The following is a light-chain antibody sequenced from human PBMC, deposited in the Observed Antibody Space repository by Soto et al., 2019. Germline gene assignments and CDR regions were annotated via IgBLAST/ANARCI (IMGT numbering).Light chain of an antibody. Sequence: VCTQSPGSLAFALGGRATLSCRASQSVSSSYLAWYQQKPGQAPRLLIYLASSRATGIPDRFSGSGSGTDFTLTISRLEPEDFAVYYCQQYGSSPPWTFGQGTKVDIK. CDR3: QQYGSSPPWT. CDR2: LAS. V-gene: IGKV3-20*01. J-gene: IGKJ1*01. CDR1: QSVSSSY.